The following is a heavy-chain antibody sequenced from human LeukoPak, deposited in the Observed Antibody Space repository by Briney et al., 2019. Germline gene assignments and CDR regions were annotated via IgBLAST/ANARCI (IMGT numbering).Heavy chain of an antibody. V-gene: IGHV3-30*04. J-gene: IGHJ6*03. Sequence: GGSLRLSCAAPGFNFSSYAMHWVRQAPGKGLEWVAVISNDGSNRYYADSVKGRFTISRDNSKHTLYLQMNSLRPEDTAVYYCARGPGGRSGYYPLEDYYYYYYMDVWGKGTTVTISS. D-gene: IGHD3-22*01. CDR3: ARGPGGRSGYYPLEDYYYYYYMDV. CDR1: GFNFSSYA. CDR2: ISNDGSNR.